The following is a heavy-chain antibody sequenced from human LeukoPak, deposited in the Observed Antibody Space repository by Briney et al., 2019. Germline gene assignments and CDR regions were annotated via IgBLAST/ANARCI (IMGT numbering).Heavy chain of an antibody. J-gene: IGHJ6*02. D-gene: IGHD2-2*01. Sequence: SETLSLTCTVSGGSISSGGYYWSWIRQHPGKGLEWIGYIYYSGSTYYNPSLKSRVTISVDTSKNQFSLKLSSVTAADTAVYYCARENCSSTSCYGSRYYGMDVWGQGTTVTVSS. V-gene: IGHV4-31*03. CDR3: ARENCSSTSCYGSRYYGMDV. CDR2: IYYSGST. CDR1: GGSISSGGYY.